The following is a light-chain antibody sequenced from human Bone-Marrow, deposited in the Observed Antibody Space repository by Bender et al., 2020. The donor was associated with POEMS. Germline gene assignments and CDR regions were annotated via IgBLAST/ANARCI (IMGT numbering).Light chain of an antibody. J-gene: IGLJ3*02. V-gene: IGLV1-44*01. CDR3: NSFTIGYTLV. Sequence: QSVLTQPPSASGTPGQRVTISCSGSSSNIGTNPVNWYQQLPGTAPKLLIYINNQRPSGVPDRFSGSKSGNTASLTISGLQTEDEADYYCNSFTIGYTLVFGGGTKVTVL. CDR1: SSNIGTNP. CDR2: INN.